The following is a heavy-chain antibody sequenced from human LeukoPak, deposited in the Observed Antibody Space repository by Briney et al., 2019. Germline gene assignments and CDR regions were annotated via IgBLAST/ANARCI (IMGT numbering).Heavy chain of an antibody. CDR3: ARELITMIVVSSPYYYYYGMDV. CDR1: GFTFSSYW. J-gene: IGHJ6*02. V-gene: IGHV3-7*01. D-gene: IGHD3-22*01. CDR2: IRQDGSEK. Sequence: GGSLRLSCAASGFTFSSYWMSWVRQAPGKGLEWVANIRQDGSEKYYVDSVKGRFTISRDNAKNSLNLQMNSLRAEDTAVYYCARELITMIVVSSPYYYYYGMDVWGQGTTVTVSS.